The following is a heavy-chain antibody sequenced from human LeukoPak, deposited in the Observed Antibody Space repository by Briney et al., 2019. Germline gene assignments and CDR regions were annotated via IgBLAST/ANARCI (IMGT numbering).Heavy chain of an antibody. J-gene: IGHJ6*02. CDR3: ARPDCSGGSCYSGGDYYYYGMDV. V-gene: IGHV5-51*01. CDR1: GYSFTSYW. Sequence: GESLKISCKGSGYSFTSYWIGWVRQMPGKGLEWMGIIYPGDSGTRYSPSFQGQVTISADKSISTAYLQWSSLKASDTAMYYCARPDCSGGSCYSGGDYYYYGMDVWGQGTTVTVSS. CDR2: IYPGDSGT. D-gene: IGHD2-15*01.